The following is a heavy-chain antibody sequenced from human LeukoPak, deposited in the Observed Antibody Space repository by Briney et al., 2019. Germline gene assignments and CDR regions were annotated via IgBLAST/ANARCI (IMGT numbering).Heavy chain of an antibody. Sequence: PGGSLRLSCAASGFSFSSYGMHWVRQAPGKGLEWVAVISYDGSNKYYADSVKGRFTISRDNSKNTLYLQMNSLRAEDTAVYYCAKDGPGIAVAGWSTSFDYWGQGTLVTVSS. V-gene: IGHV3-30*18. CDR1: GFSFSSYG. D-gene: IGHD6-19*01. CDR3: AKDGPGIAVAGWSTSFDY. J-gene: IGHJ4*02. CDR2: ISYDGSNK.